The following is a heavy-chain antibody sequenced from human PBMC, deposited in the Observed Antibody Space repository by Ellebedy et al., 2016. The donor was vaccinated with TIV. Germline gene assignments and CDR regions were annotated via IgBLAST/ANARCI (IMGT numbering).Heavy chain of an antibody. CDR2: ISGSSSPI. J-gene: IGHJ3*02. CDR1: GFTFSSYS. CDR3: ASFGAFDI. Sequence: GESLKISCAASGFTFSSYSMNWVRQAPGKGLEWLSYISGSSSPIYYADSVKGRFTISRDNAKNSLYLQMNSLRAEDTAVYYCASFGAFDIWGQGTMVTVSS. D-gene: IGHD3-3*01. V-gene: IGHV3-48*01.